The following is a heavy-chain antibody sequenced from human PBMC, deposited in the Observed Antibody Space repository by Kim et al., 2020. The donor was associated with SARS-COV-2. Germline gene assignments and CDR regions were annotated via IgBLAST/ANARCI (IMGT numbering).Heavy chain of an antibody. V-gene: IGHV3-23*01. D-gene: IGHD3-22*01. CDR3: AKEPPRGGYAEY. J-gene: IGHJ4*02. CDR2: ISGNGADT. CDR1: GFTFSNSA. Sequence: GGSLRLSCVASGFTFSNSAMSWLRQAPGKGLEWVSAISGNGADTYYPDSVKGRFTISRDNSKNTLYLQMNSLSAEDTALYYCAKEPPRGGYAEYWGQGTLVTVSS.